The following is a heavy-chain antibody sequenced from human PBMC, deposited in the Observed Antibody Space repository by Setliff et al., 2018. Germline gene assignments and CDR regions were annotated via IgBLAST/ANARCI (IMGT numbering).Heavy chain of an antibody. CDR2: ISAYNGNT. CDR3: ARGYSSSWQSRMGFDP. V-gene: IGHV1-18*01. J-gene: IGHJ5*02. D-gene: IGHD6-13*01. CDR1: GYTITSYG. Sequence: GASVKVSCKASGYTITSYGISWVRQAPGQGLEWMGWISAYNGNTNYAQKLQGRVTMTTDTSTSTAYMELRSLRSDDTAVYYCARGYSSSWQSRMGFDPWGQGTLVTVSS.